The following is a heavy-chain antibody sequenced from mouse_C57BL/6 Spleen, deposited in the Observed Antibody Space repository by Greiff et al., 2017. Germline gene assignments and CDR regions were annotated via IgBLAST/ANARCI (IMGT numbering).Heavy chain of an antibody. D-gene: IGHD2-3*01. CDR3: ARSGYDGPFYAMDY. J-gene: IGHJ4*01. CDR1: GYTFTSYT. CDR2: INPSSGDT. V-gene: IGHV1-4*01. Sequence: VKLQESGAELARPGASVKMSCKASGYTFTSYTMHWVKQRPGQGLEWIGYINPSSGDTKYNQKFKDKATLTADKSSSTAYMQLSSLTSEDSAVYDCARSGYDGPFYAMDYWGQGTSVTVSS.